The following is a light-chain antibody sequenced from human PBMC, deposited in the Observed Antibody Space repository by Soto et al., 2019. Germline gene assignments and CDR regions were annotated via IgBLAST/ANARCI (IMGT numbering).Light chain of an antibody. CDR1: QSVSNNY. V-gene: IGKV3-20*01. CDR2: GAS. Sequence: ETVVTQSPAILSVSPGERVTLSCRASQSVSNNYLAWYQQKPGQAPRLLIYGASSRATGIPDRVSGSGSGTDFTLTISRLEPEDFAVYYCHQYGSSPQTFGQGTKVDI. J-gene: IGKJ1*01. CDR3: HQYGSSPQT.